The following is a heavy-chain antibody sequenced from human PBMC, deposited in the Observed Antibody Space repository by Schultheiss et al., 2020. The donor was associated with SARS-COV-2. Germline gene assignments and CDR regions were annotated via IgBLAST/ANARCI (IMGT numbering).Heavy chain of an antibody. J-gene: IGHJ6*02. D-gene: IGHD4-23*01. CDR3: ARETGVVTSYYYYGMDV. CDR1: GGTFSSNA. Sequence: SVKVSCKASGGTFSSNAISWVRQAPGQGLEWMGGIIPIFGTANYAQKFQGRVTITADKSTSTAYMELRSLRSDDTAVYYCARETGVVTSYYYYGMDVWGQGTTVTVSS. CDR2: IIPIFGTA. V-gene: IGHV1-69*06.